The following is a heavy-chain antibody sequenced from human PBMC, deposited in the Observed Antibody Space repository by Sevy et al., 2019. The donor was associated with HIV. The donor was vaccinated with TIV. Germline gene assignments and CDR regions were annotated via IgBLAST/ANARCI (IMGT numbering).Heavy chain of an antibody. CDR1: GFVFGDYI. CDR2: IRSKDYGGTT. J-gene: IGHJ4*02. V-gene: IGHV3-49*03. Sequence: GGSLRLSCKASGFVFGDYIVSWFRQAPGKGPEWVGFIRSKDYGGTTEYAVSVKGRFTISRYDSTYIAYLQMNSLKIEDTAVYYCSRGSLATFYYAETDYWGQGTVVTLSS. CDR3: SRGSLATFYYAETDY. D-gene: IGHD3-10*01.